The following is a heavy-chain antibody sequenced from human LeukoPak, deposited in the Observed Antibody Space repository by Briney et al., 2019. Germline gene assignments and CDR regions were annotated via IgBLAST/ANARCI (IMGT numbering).Heavy chain of an antibody. V-gene: IGHV1-18*01. J-gene: IGHJ5*01. CDR3: ARVHDYGDYGWFDS. D-gene: IGHD4-17*01. CDR2: ISAYNGNT. CDR1: GYTFTSYG. Sequence: PQASVKVSCKASGYTFTSYGISWVRQAPGQGLEWMGWISAYNGNTNYAQKLQGRVTITTDTSTSTAYMELRSLRSDDTAVYYCARVHDYGDYGWFDSWGQGTLVTVSS.